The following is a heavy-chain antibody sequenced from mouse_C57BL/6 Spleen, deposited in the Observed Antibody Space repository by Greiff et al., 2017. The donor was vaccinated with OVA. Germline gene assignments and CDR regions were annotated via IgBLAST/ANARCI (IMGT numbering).Heavy chain of an antibody. J-gene: IGHJ2*01. CDR1: GYTFTSYW. CDR3: TRRKGYDYSFDY. V-gene: IGHV1-50*01. CDR2: IDPSDSSA. D-gene: IGHD2-4*01. Sequence: QVQLQQPGAELVKPGASVKLSCKASGYTFTSYWMQWVKQRPGQGLEWIGEIDPSDSSANYNQKFTGKATLTVDTSSSTAYMQLSSLTSEDSAVYYCTRRKGYDYSFDYWGQGTTLTVSS.